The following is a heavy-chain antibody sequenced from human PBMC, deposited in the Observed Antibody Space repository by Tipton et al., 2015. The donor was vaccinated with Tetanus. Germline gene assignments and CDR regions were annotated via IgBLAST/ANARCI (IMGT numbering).Heavy chain of an antibody. D-gene: IGHD5-12*01. CDR1: GDSTRNINYY. Sequence: TLSLTCAVSGDSTRNINYYWGWVRQPPGKGLEWLASIYYSGNTYYNPSLRSRLTISLDTAKNQFSLKMQSVTGADTALYFCARQGMTGYEIFDNWGQGTQVTVSS. CDR3: ARQGMTGYEIFDN. J-gene: IGHJ4*02. V-gene: IGHV4-39*01. CDR2: IYYSGNT.